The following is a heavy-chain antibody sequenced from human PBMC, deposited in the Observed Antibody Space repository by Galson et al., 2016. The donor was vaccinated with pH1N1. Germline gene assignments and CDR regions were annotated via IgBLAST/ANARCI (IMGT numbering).Heavy chain of an antibody. CDR1: GYSFSNYW. V-gene: IGHV5-51*03. J-gene: IGHJ5*02. Sequence: QSGAEVKQPGESLKISCKGSGYSFSNYWIAWVRQMPGKGLEWMGIIYPGDSDTRYSPSFQGQVTISADKSINTAYLQWSSLKASDTAIYYCARVKNPNSNWNNWFDPWGQGTLVTVSS. CDR3: ARVKNPNSNWNNWFDP. CDR2: IYPGDSDT. D-gene: IGHD4-11*01.